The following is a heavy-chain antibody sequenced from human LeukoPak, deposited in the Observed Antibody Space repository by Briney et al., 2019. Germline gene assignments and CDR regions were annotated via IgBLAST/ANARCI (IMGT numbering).Heavy chain of an antibody. CDR3: AKNLYFGSGTYYSSFDY. Sequence: GGSLRLSCAASGFTFSSYSMNWVRQAPGKGLEWVSYISSSSSTIYYADSVKGRFTISRDNAKNSLYLQMNSLRAEDTALYYCAKNLYFGSGTYYSSFDYWGQGTLVTVSS. CDR1: GFTFSSYS. D-gene: IGHD3-10*01. CDR2: ISSSSSTI. J-gene: IGHJ4*02. V-gene: IGHV3-48*04.